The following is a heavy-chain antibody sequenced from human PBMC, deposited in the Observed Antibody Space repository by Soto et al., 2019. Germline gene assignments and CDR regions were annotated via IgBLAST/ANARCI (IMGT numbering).Heavy chain of an antibody. CDR3: GAAYTTGPDGFDI. CDR1: GYQFANYR. V-gene: IGHV5-51*04. Sequence: GESLKISCKSSGYQFANYRIGWVRPMPGKGLEGMGMIFPGGSDTKKSPSLQGQITMSVDKPDSSTYLQWRSLKAPDTAMYYCGAAYTTGPDGFDIWGQGTMVTVSS. CDR2: IFPGGSDT. D-gene: IGHD4-17*01. J-gene: IGHJ4*02.